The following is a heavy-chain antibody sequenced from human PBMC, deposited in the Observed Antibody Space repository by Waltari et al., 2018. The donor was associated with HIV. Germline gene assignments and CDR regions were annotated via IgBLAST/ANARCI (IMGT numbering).Heavy chain of an antibody. Sequence: QLQLQESGPGLVKPSETLSLTCTVSGGSISSSSYYWGWIRQPPGKGLEWIGSIYYSGSTHYNPSLKSRVTLAVDTSKNQFSLKLSSVTAADTAVYYCARAPAEYSSSYYFDYWGQGTLVTVSS. J-gene: IGHJ4*02. D-gene: IGHD6-6*01. CDR3: ARAPAEYSSSYYFDY. CDR2: IYYSGST. CDR1: GGSISSSSYY. V-gene: IGHV4-39*07.